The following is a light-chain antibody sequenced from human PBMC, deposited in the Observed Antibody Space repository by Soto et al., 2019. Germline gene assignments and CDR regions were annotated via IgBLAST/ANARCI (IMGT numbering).Light chain of an antibody. CDR3: QQYGNSPRT. Sequence: EIVLTQSPGTLSLSPGERATLSCRARQNVNSNFLAWYQQKPGQAPRLLISGASNRATGIPDRFSGSGSGINFTLTIGRLDPEDFAVYYWQQYGNSPRTFGQGTNVEIK. V-gene: IGKV3-20*01. J-gene: IGKJ1*01. CDR1: QNVNSNF. CDR2: GAS.